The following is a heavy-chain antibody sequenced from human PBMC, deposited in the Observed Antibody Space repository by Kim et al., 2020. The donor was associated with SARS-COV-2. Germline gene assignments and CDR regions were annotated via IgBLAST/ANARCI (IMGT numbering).Heavy chain of an antibody. V-gene: IGHV1-8*01. Sequence: TGYAQKFQGRVTMTRNTSISTAYMELSSLRSEDTAVYYCARGSGATIVHYWGQGTLVTVSS. J-gene: IGHJ4*02. CDR3: ARGSGATIVHY. D-gene: IGHD5-12*01. CDR2: T.